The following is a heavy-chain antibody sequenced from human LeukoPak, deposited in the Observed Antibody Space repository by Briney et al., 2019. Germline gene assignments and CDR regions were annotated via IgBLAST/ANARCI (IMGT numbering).Heavy chain of an antibody. Sequence: QPGRSLRLSCVVSGFTFSNYAMHWVRHAPGKGLEWVAVISNDGSKRHYADAVKGRLSISRDNSKNALSLQFNSLRGDDTAVYYCAKGDGGSSSWYDFYFYGVDVWGKGTAVTVSS. CDR2: ISNDGSKR. CDR3: AKGDGGSSSWYDFYFYGVDV. J-gene: IGHJ6*04. V-gene: IGHV3-30*18. CDR1: GFTFSNYA. D-gene: IGHD6-13*01.